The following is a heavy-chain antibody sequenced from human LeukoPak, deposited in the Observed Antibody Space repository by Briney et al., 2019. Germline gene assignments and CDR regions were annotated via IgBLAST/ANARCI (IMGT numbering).Heavy chain of an antibody. V-gene: IGHV1-2*02. D-gene: IGHD5-18*01. CDR3: AREYSYGYPFDI. CDR2: TNPNSGGT. CDR1: GYTFTGYY. J-gene: IGHJ3*02. Sequence: ASVKVSCKASGYTFTGYYMHWVRQAPGQGLEWMGWTNPNSGGTNYAQKFQGRVTMTRDTSISTAYMELSRLRSDDTAVYYCAREYSYGYPFDIWGQGTMVTVSS.